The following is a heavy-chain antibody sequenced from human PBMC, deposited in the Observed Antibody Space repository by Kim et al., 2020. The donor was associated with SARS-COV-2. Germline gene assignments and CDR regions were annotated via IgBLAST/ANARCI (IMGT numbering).Heavy chain of an antibody. Sequence: TKYAQKLQDRVTMTTDKSTSTAYMELRSVRSDDTAVYYCARVWIRGFFDYWGQGTLVTVSS. CDR3: ARVWIRGFFDY. D-gene: IGHD5-18*01. V-gene: IGHV1-18*01. J-gene: IGHJ4*02. CDR2: T.